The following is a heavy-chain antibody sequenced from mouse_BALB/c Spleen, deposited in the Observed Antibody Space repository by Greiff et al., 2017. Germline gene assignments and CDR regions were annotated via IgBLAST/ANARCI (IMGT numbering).Heavy chain of an antibody. V-gene: IGHV5-17*02. Sequence: EVKVVESGGGLVQPGGSRKLSCAASGFTFSSFGMHWVRQAPEKGLEWVAYISSGSSTIYYADTVKGRFTISRDNPKNTLFLQMTSLRSEDTAMYYCARGGWYAMDYWGQGTSVTVSS. CDR1: GFTFSSFG. CDR3: ARGGWYAMDY. D-gene: IGHD1-1*02. J-gene: IGHJ4*01. CDR2: ISSGSSTI.